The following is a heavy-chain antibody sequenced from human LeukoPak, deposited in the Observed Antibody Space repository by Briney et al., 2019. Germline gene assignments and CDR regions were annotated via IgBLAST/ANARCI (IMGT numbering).Heavy chain of an antibody. D-gene: IGHD2-2*01. V-gene: IGHV4-4*09. CDR3: ARLADSTIANYYLDS. J-gene: IGHJ4*02. CDR2: IFPSGDT. CDR1: GRSISDYP. Sequence: SETLSLTCTVSGRSISDYPWSWLRQPPGKGLEWIGYIFPSGDTYYIPSLRGRVTISADTSRNQFSLTLTSVTAGDTALYYCARLADSTIANYYLDSWGQGTLVTVSS.